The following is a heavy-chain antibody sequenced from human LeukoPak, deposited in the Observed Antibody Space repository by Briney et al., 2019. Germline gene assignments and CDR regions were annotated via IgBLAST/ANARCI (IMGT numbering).Heavy chain of an antibody. V-gene: IGHV4-34*01. CDR1: GGSFSGYY. D-gene: IGHD3-10*01. CDR2: INHSGST. J-gene: IGHJ4*02. CDR3: ARDVPYYGSGSYFDY. Sequence: SETLSLTCAVYGGSFSGYYWSWIRQPPGKGLEWIGEINHSGSTNYNPSLKSRVTISVDTSKNQFSLKLSSVTAADTAVYYCARDVPYYGSGSYFDYWGQGTLVTVSS.